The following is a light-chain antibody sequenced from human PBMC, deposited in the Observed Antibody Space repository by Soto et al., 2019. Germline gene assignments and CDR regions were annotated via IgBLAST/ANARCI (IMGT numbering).Light chain of an antibody. J-gene: IGKJ1*01. Sequence: EIVLTQSPATLSLSPGERATLSCRASQSVSNFLAWYQQKPGRAPRLLIYAASNRATGIPARFSGSGSGTDFTLTISSLEPEDFAVYYCQHYGNSPQTFGQGTKVEIK. CDR1: QSVSNF. V-gene: IGKV3-11*01. CDR2: AAS. CDR3: QHYGNSPQT.